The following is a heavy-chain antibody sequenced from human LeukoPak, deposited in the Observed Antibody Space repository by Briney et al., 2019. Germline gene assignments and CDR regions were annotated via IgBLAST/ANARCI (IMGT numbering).Heavy chain of an antibody. CDR3: ARDSVAVRPGWFDP. D-gene: IGHD6-6*01. J-gene: IGHJ5*02. Sequence: ASVRVSCKPTGYTFTTYGISWVRQAPGQGLEWMGWVSVYNGDAKYAQKFQGRVTMTTDTSTSTAYMELRSLRSDDTAVYYCARDSVAVRPGWFDPWGQGTLVTVSS. V-gene: IGHV1-18*01. CDR1: GYTFTTYG. CDR2: VSVYNGDA.